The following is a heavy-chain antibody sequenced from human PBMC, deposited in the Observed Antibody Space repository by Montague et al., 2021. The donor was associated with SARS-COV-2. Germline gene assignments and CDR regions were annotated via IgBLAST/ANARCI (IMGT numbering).Heavy chain of an antibody. D-gene: IGHD1-26*01. J-gene: IGHJ4*02. CDR2: ISTSSDII. Sequence: SLRLSCAASGFTFTSYSMSWVRQAPGAGLEWVSFISTSSDIIIYRDFVKGRFTISRDNAKNSVYLQMNSLRDEDTALYYCARGRGSYIDYWGQGTLVSVSS. CDR1: GFTFTSYS. V-gene: IGHV3-48*02. CDR3: ARGRGSYIDY.